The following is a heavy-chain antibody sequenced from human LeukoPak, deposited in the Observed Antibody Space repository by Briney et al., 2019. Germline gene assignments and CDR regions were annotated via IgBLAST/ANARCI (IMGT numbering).Heavy chain of an antibody. Sequence: GGSLRLSCAASGFSFSSYAMSWVRQAPGKGLEWVSGISGSGGSTYYADSVKGRFTISRDNSKNTLYLQMNSLRAEDTAIYYCAKEGGRGDDFNGGSFDVWGQGTMVTVSS. J-gene: IGHJ3*01. V-gene: IGHV3-23*01. CDR3: AKEGGRGDDFNGGSFDV. CDR1: GFSFSSYA. CDR2: ISGSGGST. D-gene: IGHD2-15*01.